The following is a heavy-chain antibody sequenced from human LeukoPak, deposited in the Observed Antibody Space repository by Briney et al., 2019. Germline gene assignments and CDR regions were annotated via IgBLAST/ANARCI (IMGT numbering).Heavy chain of an antibody. V-gene: IGHV1-69*04. CDR3: ARSHPRSYGSGKTRDWFDP. Sequence: GASVKVSCKASGGTFSSYAISWVRQAPGQGLEWMGRIIPILGIANYAQKFQGRVTITADKSTSTAYMELRSLRSDDTAVYYCARSHPRSYGSGKTRDWFDPWGQGTLVTVSS. D-gene: IGHD3-10*01. J-gene: IGHJ5*02. CDR1: GGTFSSYA. CDR2: IIPILGIA.